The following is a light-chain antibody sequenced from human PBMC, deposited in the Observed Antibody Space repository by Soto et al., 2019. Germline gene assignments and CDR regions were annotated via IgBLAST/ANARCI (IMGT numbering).Light chain of an antibody. CDR3: CSYAGSNTPYV. Sequence: QSALTQPASVSGSPGQSITISCTGTSSDVGSYNLVSWYQQHPGKAPKLMIYEVSKRPSGVSNRFSGSKSGNTASLTISGLPAEDEAYYYCCSYAGSNTPYVFGTGTKLTVL. J-gene: IGLJ1*01. CDR2: EVS. CDR1: SSDVGSYNL. V-gene: IGLV2-23*02.